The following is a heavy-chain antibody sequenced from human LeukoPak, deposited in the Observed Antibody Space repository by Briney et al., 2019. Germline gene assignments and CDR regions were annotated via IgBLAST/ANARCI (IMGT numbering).Heavy chain of an antibody. CDR1: GFTFSSYS. CDR3: ARGGVGGDKQRSYYYGSGSYLDY. V-gene: IGHV4-34*01. D-gene: IGHD3-10*01. J-gene: IGHJ4*02. CDR2: INHSGST. Sequence: PGGSLRLSCAASGFTFSSYSMNWVRQAPGKGLEWIGEINHSGSTNYNPSLKSRVTISVDTSKNQFSLKLSSVTAADTAVYYCARGGVGGDKQRSYYYGSGSYLDYWGQGTLVTVSS.